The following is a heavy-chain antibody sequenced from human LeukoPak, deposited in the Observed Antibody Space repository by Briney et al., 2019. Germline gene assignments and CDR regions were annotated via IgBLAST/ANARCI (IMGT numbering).Heavy chain of an antibody. V-gene: IGHV4-59*01. CDR2: IYYSGST. J-gene: IGHJ4*02. Sequence: SETLSLTCTVSGGSISSYYWSWIRQPPGKGLEWIGYIYYSGSTNYNPSLKSRVTISVDTSKNQFSLKLSSVTAADTAVYYCAREKKGDILNVQGVYFYCWGQGSLVTVSS. CDR3: AREKKGDILNVQGVYFYC. D-gene: IGHD3-9*01. CDR1: GGSISSYY.